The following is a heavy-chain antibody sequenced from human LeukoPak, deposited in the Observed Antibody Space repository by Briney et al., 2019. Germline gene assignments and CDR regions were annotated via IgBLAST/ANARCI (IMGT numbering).Heavy chain of an antibody. V-gene: IGHV3-7*04. Sequence: GGSLRLSCVGSGFSLSNYWMGWVRQAPGKGPEWVANIKQDGSENYYVDSVKGRFTISRDNAKNSLFLEMNSLRAEDTAVYYCARSQLLKFDCFNMWGQGTMVTVSS. J-gene: IGHJ3*02. CDR2: IKQDGSEN. CDR3: ARSQLLKFDCFNM. D-gene: IGHD2-21*01. CDR1: GFSLSNYW.